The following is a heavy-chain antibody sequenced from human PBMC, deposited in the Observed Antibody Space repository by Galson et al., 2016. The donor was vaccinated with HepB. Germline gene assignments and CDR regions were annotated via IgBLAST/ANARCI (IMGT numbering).Heavy chain of an antibody. D-gene: IGHD2/OR15-2a*01. Sequence: SETLSLTCSVSDDSVSRFYWSWIRQSPGKGLQWLGYIAHSGTTNYITSLRSRLSISRDTAMNKVYLNLRSVSAAETAVYYCAGGPGNIAWLAAFDTWGQGTTVTVS. J-gene: IGHJ3*02. CDR3: AGGPGNIAWLAAFDT. CDR2: IAHSGTT. CDR1: DDSVSRFY. V-gene: IGHV4-59*02.